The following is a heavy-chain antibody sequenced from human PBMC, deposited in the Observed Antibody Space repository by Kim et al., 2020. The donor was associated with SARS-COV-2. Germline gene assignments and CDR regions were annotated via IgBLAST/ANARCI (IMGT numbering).Heavy chain of an antibody. CDR3: VREGIVVVVAAISGFDY. J-gene: IGHJ4*02. CDR2: MNPNSGST. V-gene: IGHV1-8*01. CDR1: GYTFTSYD. D-gene: IGHD2-15*01. Sequence: ASVKVSCKASGYTFTSYDINWVRQATGQGLEWVGWMNPNSGSTGYAQKFQGRVSMTRDTSISTAYMELSSLRSEDTAVYYCVREGIVVVVAAISGFDYWGQGTLVTVSP.